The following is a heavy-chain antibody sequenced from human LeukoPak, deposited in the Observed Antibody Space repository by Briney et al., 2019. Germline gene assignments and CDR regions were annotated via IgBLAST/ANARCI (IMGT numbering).Heavy chain of an antibody. CDR1: GVIVRSNY. V-gene: IGHV3-66*01. CDR3: AREGALTVTKDAFDI. CDR2: LYHGGST. J-gene: IGHJ3*02. Sequence: GGSLRLSCVGSGVIVRSNYMTWVRQAPGKGLEWVSILYHGGSTYYADSVKGRFSISRDNAKNSLYLQMNSLRAEDTAVYYCAREGALTVTKDAFDIWGQGTMVTVSS. D-gene: IGHD4-17*01.